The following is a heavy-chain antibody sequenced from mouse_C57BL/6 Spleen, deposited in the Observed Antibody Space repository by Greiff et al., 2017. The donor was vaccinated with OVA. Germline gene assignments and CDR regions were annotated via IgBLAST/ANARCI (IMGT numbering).Heavy chain of an antibody. CDR1: GYTFTDYY. CDR3: ARGNYDGLWYFDV. V-gene: IGHV1-76*01. J-gene: IGHJ1*03. CDR2: IYPGSGNT. D-gene: IGHD2-3*01. Sequence: VQLQQSGAELVRPGASVKLSCKASGYTFTDYYINWVKQRPGQGLEWIARIYPGSGNTYYNEKFKGKATLTAEKSSSTAYMQLSSLTSEDSAVYFCARGNYDGLWYFDVWGTGTTVTVSS.